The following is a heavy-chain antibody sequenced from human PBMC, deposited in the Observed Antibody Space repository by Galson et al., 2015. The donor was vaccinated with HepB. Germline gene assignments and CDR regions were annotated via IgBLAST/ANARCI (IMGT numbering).Heavy chain of an antibody. CDR2: INPNSGGT. Sequence: SVKVSCKASGYTFTGYYMHWVRQAPGQGLEWMGWINPNSGGTNYAQKFQGRVTMTRDTSISTAYMELSRLRSDDTAVYYCAANYYDSSGYYGEAFDIWGQGTMVTVSS. J-gene: IGHJ3*02. V-gene: IGHV1-2*02. CDR3: AANYYDSSGYYGEAFDI. CDR1: GYTFTGYY. D-gene: IGHD3-22*01.